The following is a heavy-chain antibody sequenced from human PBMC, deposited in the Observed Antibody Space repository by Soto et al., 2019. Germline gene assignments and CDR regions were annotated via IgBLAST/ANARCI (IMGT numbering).Heavy chain of an antibody. CDR2: ISARRGSS. Sequence: EVQLLESGGGLVQPGGSLRLSCAASGFSFSSYAMVWVRQAAGKGLEWVSVISARRGSSYFADSVKGRFTISRDNSKNVLSLEMNSLRAEDTAIYFCAKGSIEYTASVDNWGQGTLVLVSS. D-gene: IGHD2-2*02. V-gene: IGHV3-23*01. J-gene: IGHJ4*02. CDR3: AKGSIEYTASVDN. CDR1: GFSFSSYA.